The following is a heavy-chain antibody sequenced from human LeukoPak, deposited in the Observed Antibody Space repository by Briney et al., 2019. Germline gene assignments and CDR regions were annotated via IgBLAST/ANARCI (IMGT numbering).Heavy chain of an antibody. D-gene: IGHD5-18*01. CDR1: GFTFSSYG. CDR3: AKEGPVDTAMGD. V-gene: IGHV3-30*18. Sequence: GESLRLSCAASGFTFSSYGMHWVRQAPGKGLEWVAVISYDGSNKYYADSVKGRFTISRDNSKNTLYLQMNSLRAEDTAVYYCAKEGPVDTAMGDWGQGTLVTVSS. CDR2: ISYDGSNK. J-gene: IGHJ4*02.